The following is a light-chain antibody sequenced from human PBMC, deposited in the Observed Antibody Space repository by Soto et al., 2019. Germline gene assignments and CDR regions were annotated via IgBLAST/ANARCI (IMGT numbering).Light chain of an antibody. CDR2: HAS. J-gene: IGKJ2*01. Sequence: EIVMTQSPATLSVSPGERATLSCRASQSVSTNLAWYQQRPGQAPRLLIYHASDRAPGVPGRFSGSGSGTEFTLPVNCLQSEDFAVYYCQHYNDWLGAFGQGTKLE. CDR3: QHYNDWLGA. CDR1: QSVSTN. V-gene: IGKV3-15*01.